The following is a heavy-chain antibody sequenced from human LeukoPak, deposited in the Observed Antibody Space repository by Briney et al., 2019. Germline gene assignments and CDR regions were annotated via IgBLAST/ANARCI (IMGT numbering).Heavy chain of an antibody. V-gene: IGHV3-20*04. J-gene: IGHJ4*02. CDR2: IGWDGGGT. CDR1: GFKLEDFG. D-gene: IGHD2-2*01. Sequence: PGGSLRLSCSGSGFKLEDFGMSWVRQAPGKGLEWVAGIGWDGGGTSYADSVRGRFSISRDNAKKSVYLQMNTLRAGDTALYYCARDRSATWYALDDWGQGTLVTVS. CDR3: ARDRSATWYALDD.